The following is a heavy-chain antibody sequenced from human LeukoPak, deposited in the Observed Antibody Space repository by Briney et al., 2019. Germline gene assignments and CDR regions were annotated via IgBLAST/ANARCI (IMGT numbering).Heavy chain of an antibody. J-gene: IGHJ4*02. CDR2: INPNSGGT. V-gene: IGHV1-2*02. CDR3: ARGTRFGESNFDY. Sequence: ASVKVSCKASGYTFTGYYMHWVRQAPGQGLEWMGWINPNSGGTNYAQKFQGRVTMTRDTSISTAYMELSRLRSEDTAVYYCARGTRFGESNFDYWGQGTLVTVSS. D-gene: IGHD3-10*01. CDR1: GYTFTGYY.